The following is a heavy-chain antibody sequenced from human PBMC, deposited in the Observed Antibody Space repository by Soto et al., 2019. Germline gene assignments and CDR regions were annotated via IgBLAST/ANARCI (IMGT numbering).Heavy chain of an antibody. Sequence: PGGSLRLSCAASGFTFSSYGMHWVRQAPGKGLEWVAVIWYDGSNKYYADSVKGRFTISRDNSKNTLYLQMNSLRAEDTAVYYCARDSTWFGELSRTFDYWGQGTLVTAPQ. CDR3: ARDSTWFGELSRTFDY. J-gene: IGHJ4*02. D-gene: IGHD3-10*01. V-gene: IGHV3-33*01. CDR1: GFTFSSYG. CDR2: IWYDGSNK.